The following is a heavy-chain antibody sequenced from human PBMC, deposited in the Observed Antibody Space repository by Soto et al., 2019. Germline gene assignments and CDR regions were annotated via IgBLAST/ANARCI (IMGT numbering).Heavy chain of an antibody. V-gene: IGHV4-31*03. CDR2: IYYSGST. Sequence: ASETLSLTCTVSGGSISSGGYYWSWIRQHPGKGLEWIGNIYYSGSTYYNPSLKSRVTISVDTSKNQFSLKLSSVTAADTAVYYCARVLSALYEVNNWNYSPWFDPWGQGTLVTVSS. J-gene: IGHJ5*02. D-gene: IGHD1-7*01. CDR3: ARVLSALYEVNNWNYSPWFDP. CDR1: GGSISSGGYY.